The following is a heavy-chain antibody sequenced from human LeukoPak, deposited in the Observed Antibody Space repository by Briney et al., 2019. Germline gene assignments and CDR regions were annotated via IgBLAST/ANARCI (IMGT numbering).Heavy chain of an antibody. CDR3: ARGQSPPSY. Sequence: PGRSLRLSCVASGFTFSSNVMNWVRQAPGKGLEWVSAISGSGGSTYYADSVKGRFTISRDNSKNTLYLQMNSLRAEDTAVYYCARGQSPPSYWGQGTLVTVSS. D-gene: IGHD3-10*01. CDR1: GFTFSSNV. J-gene: IGHJ4*02. CDR2: ISGSGGST. V-gene: IGHV3-23*01.